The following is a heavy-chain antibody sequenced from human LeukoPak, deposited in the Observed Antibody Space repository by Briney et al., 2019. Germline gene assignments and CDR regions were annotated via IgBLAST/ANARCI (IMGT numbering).Heavy chain of an antibody. D-gene: IGHD5-18*01. CDR3: ARQVTFGYAYAYYFDY. CDR2: IHNSEST. J-gene: IGHJ4*02. CDR1: GGSISTSYYY. Sequence: SETLSLTCTVSGGSISTSYYYWGWVRQPPGKGLEWIGNIHNSESTYYNPSLKSRVTISVDTSKNQFSLKLSSVTAADTAVYYCARQVTFGYAYAYYFDYWGQGSLVTVSS. V-gene: IGHV4-39*01.